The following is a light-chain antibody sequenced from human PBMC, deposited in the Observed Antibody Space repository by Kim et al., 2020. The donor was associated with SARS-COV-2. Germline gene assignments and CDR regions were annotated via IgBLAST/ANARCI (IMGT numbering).Light chain of an antibody. CDR2: QDG. CDR1: KLGDRY. J-gene: IGLJ2*01. Sequence: SVSPGQTASIPCSGDKLGDRYANWYRQKPGQSPVVVIYQDGHRPSGIPQRFSGSSSGNTATLTISGTQAMDEADYYCQAWDSSVVVFGGGTQLTVL. CDR3: QAWDSSVVV. V-gene: IGLV3-1*01.